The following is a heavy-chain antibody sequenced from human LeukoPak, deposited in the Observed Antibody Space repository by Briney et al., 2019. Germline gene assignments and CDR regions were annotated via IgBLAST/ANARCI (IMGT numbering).Heavy chain of an antibody. CDR2: IRSRSAGGTT. D-gene: IGHD2-15*01. V-gene: IGHV3-15*01. CDR1: GFTFSSYW. J-gene: IGHJ4*02. Sequence: PGGSLRLSCAASGFTFSSYWMSWVRQTPGKGLEWVGRIRSRSAGGTTDYGAPVKGRFTISRGDSKNTLYLQMNSLKTEDTAVYYCSTGGGTHDYWGQGTLVTVSS. CDR3: STGGGTHDY.